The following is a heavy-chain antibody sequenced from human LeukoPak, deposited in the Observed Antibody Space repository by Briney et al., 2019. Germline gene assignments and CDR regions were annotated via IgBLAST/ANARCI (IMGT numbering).Heavy chain of an antibody. CDR3: TRESGAFSPFGF. CDR2: VHLSGAT. D-gene: IGHD1-26*01. Sequence: SETLSLTCAVSGGSITTTNWWSWVRQPPGKGLEWIGEVHLSGATDYNPSLESRVSMSIDKSKNHLSLEVTSVTAADTAIYYCTRESGAFSPFGFWGQGTLLTVSS. V-gene: IGHV4-4*02. CDR1: GGSITTTNW. J-gene: IGHJ4*02.